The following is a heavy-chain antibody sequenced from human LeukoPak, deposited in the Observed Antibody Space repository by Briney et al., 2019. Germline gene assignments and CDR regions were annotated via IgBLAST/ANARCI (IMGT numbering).Heavy chain of an antibody. CDR3: ARVPSRWELLTYFDY. D-gene: IGHD1-26*01. J-gene: IGHJ4*02. CDR2: IYYSGST. V-gene: IGHV4-39*07. Sequence: LETLSLTCTVSGGSISSSSYYWGWIRQPPGKGLEWIGSIYYSGSTYYNPSLKSRVTISVDTSKNQFSLKLSSVTAADTAVYYCARVPSRWELLTYFDYWGQGTLVTVSS. CDR1: GGSISSSSYY.